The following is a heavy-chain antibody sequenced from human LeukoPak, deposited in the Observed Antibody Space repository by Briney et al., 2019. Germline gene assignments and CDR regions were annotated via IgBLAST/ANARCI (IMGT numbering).Heavy chain of an antibody. Sequence: PSQTLSLTCTVSGGSISSGGYYWSWIRQHPGKGLEWIGYIYHSGSTYYNPSLKSRVTISVDTSKNQFSLKLSSVTAADTAVYYCARTLVVPAANYWFDPWGQGTLVTVSS. CDR1: GGSISSGGYY. V-gene: IGHV4-31*03. CDR2: IYHSGST. CDR3: ARTLVVPAANYWFDP. D-gene: IGHD2-2*01. J-gene: IGHJ5*02.